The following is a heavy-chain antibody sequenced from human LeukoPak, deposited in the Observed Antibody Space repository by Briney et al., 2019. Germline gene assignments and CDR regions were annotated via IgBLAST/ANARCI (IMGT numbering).Heavy chain of an antibody. CDR2: VSSGFHA. Sequence: GGSLRLSCTASGFTLGSHDMHWVRQTPGQGLEWVAAVSSGFHAFFADSVQGRFTVSREDARNSLYLQMNSLRAGDTAVYYCVREARGYHYTYFDYWGQGNLVTVSS. V-gene: IGHV3-13*01. J-gene: IGHJ4*02. CDR3: VREARGYHYTYFDY. CDR1: GFTLGSHD. D-gene: IGHD5-18*01.